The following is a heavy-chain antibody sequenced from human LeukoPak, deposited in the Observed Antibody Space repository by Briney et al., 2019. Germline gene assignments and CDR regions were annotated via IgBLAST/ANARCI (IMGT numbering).Heavy chain of an antibody. V-gene: IGHV3-23*01. J-gene: IGHJ4*02. CDR1: GFTFSSYA. CDR2: ISGSGGST. CDR3: AKDQGYSGSYYLVY. Sequence: GGSLRLSCAASGFTFSSYAMSWVRQAPGKGLEWVSAISGSGGSTYYADSVKGRFTISRDNSKNTLYLQMNSLRAEDTAVYYCAKDQGYSGSYYLVYWGQGTLVTVSS. D-gene: IGHD1-26*01.